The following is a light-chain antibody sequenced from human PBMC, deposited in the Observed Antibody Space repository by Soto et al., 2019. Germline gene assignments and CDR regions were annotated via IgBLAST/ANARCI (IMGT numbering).Light chain of an antibody. Sequence: QSPSTLSASIGDIVTITCRASLSIISYLNWYQQKPVKAPKLLIYAASSLQSGVPSRFSGSGSGTDFTLTISSLQTEDFATYYCQQSYSTPAITFGQGTRLEI. CDR3: QQSYSTPAIT. CDR2: AAS. V-gene: IGKV1-39*01. J-gene: IGKJ5*01. CDR1: LSIISY.